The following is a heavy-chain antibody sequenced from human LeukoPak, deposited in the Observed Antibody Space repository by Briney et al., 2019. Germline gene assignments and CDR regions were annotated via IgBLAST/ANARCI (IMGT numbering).Heavy chain of an antibody. J-gene: IGHJ6*03. CDR3: ARVGDDNYYYYMDV. D-gene: IGHD3-22*01. V-gene: IGHV3-20*04. CDR1: GFTFDDYG. CDR2: INWNGGST. Sequence: PGGSLRLSCAASGFTFDDYGMSWVRQAPGKGLEWVSGINWNGGSTGYADSVKDRFTISRDNAKNSLYLQMNSLRAEDTALYYCARVGDDNYYYYMDVWGKGTTVTVSS.